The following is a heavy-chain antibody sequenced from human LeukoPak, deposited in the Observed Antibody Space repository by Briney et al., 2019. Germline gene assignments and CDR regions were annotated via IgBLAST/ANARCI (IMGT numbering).Heavy chain of an antibody. Sequence: GGSLRLSCAASAFTFSSYSMNWARQAPGKGLESVSSISGSSSYIYYADSVKGRFTISRDNAKNSLSLQMSSLRAEDTAVYYCARERYSRSSYDAFDMWGQGTMVTVSS. D-gene: IGHD6-6*01. CDR3: ARERYSRSSYDAFDM. CDR1: AFTFSSYS. J-gene: IGHJ3*02. CDR2: ISGSSSYI. V-gene: IGHV3-21*01.